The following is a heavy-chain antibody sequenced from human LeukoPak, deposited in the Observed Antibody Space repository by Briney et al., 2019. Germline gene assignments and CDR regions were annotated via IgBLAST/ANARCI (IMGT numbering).Heavy chain of an antibody. D-gene: IGHD2-2*01. J-gene: IGHJ4*02. CDR2: IYYSGST. CDR1: GGSISSYY. CDR3: ARVGEYCSSTSCYDYSDY. V-gene: IGHV4-59*01. Sequence: SETLSLTCTVSGGSISSYYWSWIRQPPGKGLEWIGYIYYSGSTNYNPSLKSRVTISVDTSKNQFSLKLSSVTAADTAVYYCARVGEYCSSTSCYDYSDYWGQGTLVTVSS.